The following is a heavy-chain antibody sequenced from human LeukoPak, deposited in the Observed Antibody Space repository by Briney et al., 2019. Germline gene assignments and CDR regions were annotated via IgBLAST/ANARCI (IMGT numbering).Heavy chain of an antibody. J-gene: IGHJ4*02. CDR1: GFTWNSYA. Sequence: PGGSVRLSCAVSGFTWNSYAMGWVRQAPGKGLEWVSGISGSGGNSYYADSVKGRFTISRDNSKNTMYMQMNSLRAEDTAVYYCAKDRIAVAAATPDYWGQGALVTVS. CDR2: ISGSGGNS. CDR3: AKDRIAVAAATPDY. D-gene: IGHD6-19*01. V-gene: IGHV3-23*01.